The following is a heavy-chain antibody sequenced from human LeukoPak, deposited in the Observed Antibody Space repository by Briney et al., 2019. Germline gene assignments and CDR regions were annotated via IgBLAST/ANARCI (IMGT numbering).Heavy chain of an antibody. CDR1: GGSISTYY. Sequence: SETLSLTCTVSGGSISTYYWSWIRQPPGKGLEWIGYIHYSGSTNYNPSLKSRVIISVDTSKNQFSLKLSSVTAADTAVYYCARQHSSGYYYFDYWGQGTLVTVSS. V-gene: IGHV4-59*08. D-gene: IGHD3-22*01. CDR2: IHYSGST. J-gene: IGHJ4*02. CDR3: ARQHSSGYYYFDY.